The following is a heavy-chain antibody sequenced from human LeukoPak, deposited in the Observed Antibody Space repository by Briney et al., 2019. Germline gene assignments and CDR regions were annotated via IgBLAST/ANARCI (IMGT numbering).Heavy chain of an antibody. CDR2: IYYSGST. CDR3: ASSVVGPPPFFDY. CDR1: GGSISSYY. D-gene: IGHD1-26*01. J-gene: IGHJ4*02. Sequence: SGTLSLTCTVSGGSISSYYWSWIRQPPGKGLEWIGYIYYSGSTNYNPSLKSRVTISVDTSKNQFSLKLSSVTAADTAVYYCASSVVGPPPFFDYWGQGTLVTVSS. V-gene: IGHV4-59*01.